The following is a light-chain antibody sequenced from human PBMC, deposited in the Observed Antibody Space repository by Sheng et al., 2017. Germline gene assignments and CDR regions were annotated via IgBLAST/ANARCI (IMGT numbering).Light chain of an antibody. CDR2: GTS. J-gene: IGKJ1*01. CDR1: LSVGSY. V-gene: IGKV3-15*01. Sequence: EVVLTQSPATLSLSPGERATLSCRASLSVGSYLAWYQQRPGQAPRLLIYGTSTRATGVPARFSGSGSGTEFTLTISSLQSEDFAVYYCHQYNEWPRTFGQGTTVEVK. CDR3: HQYNEWPRT.